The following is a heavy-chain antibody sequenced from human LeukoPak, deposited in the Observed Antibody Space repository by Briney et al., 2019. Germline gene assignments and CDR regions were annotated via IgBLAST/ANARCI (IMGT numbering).Heavy chain of an antibody. J-gene: IGHJ6*02. Sequence: SETLSLTCAVYGGSFSGYYWSWIRQPPGKGLEWIGEINHSGSTNYNPSLKSRVTISVDTSKNQFSLRLSSVTAADTAVYYCARDLRITLVRGVIPPYGMDVWGQGTSVTVSS. V-gene: IGHV4-34*01. CDR1: GGSFSGYY. CDR3: ARDLRITLVRGVIPPYGMDV. CDR2: INHSGST. D-gene: IGHD3-10*01.